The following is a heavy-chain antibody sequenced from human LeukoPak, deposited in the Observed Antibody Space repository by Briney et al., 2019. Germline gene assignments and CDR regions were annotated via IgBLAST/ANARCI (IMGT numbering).Heavy chain of an antibody. V-gene: IGHV1-69*05. CDR2: IIPIFGTA. D-gene: IGHD3-22*01. J-gene: IGHJ4*02. CDR3: ARVRNYYDGSGYYY. Sequence: SVKVSCKASGGTFSSYAISWVRQAPGQGLEWMGGIIPIFGTANYAQKFQGRVTITTDESTSTAYMELSSLRSEDTAVYYCARVRNYYDGSGYYYWGQGTLVTVSS. CDR1: GGTFSSYA.